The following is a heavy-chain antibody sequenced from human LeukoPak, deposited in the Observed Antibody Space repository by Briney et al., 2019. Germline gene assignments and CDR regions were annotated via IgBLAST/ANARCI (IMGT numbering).Heavy chain of an antibody. V-gene: IGHV1-2*02. CDR2: INPNSGGT. J-gene: IGHJ5*02. D-gene: IGHD2-21*01. Sequence: ASVKVSCETYGYSFTDYYMHWVRQAPGQGLEWMGWINPNSGGTSSAQKFQGRVTMTRDTSITTVYMEVSWLTSDDTAIYYCARADRLDGGPYLIGPWGQGTLVTVSS. CDR3: ARADRLDGGPYLIGP. CDR1: GYSFTDYY.